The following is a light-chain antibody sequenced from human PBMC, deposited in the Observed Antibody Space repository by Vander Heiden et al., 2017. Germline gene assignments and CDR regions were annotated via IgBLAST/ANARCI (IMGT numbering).Light chain of an antibody. CDR1: SSNIGSNS. V-gene: IGLV1-47*01. CDR2: RNN. J-gene: IGLJ2*01. Sequence: QSVLTQPPSASGTSGQRVTIPCSGSSSNIGSNSVYWYQQLPGTAPKLLIYRNNQRPAGVPDRFSGSKSGTSASLAISGLRSEDEADYYCAAWDDSLSGLFGGGTKLTVL. CDR3: AAWDDSLSGL.